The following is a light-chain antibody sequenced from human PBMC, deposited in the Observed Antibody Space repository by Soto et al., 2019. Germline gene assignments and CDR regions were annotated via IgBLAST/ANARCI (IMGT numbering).Light chain of an antibody. CDR2: GAS. V-gene: IGKV3-15*01. CDR3: QQYNDWPLT. Sequence: EKVMTQSPAALSVSPGERATLSCRASQSVNSNLAWYQQKPGQAPRLLLYGASTRATGIPARFSGSASGTEFTHTISSLQSEDSAVYYCQQYNDWPLTSGGGTKVEVK. J-gene: IGKJ4*01. CDR1: QSVNSN.